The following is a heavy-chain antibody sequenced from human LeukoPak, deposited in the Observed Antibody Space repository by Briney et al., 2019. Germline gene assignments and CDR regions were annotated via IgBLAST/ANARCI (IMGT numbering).Heavy chain of an antibody. V-gene: IGHV3-7*01. D-gene: IGHD2-15*01. J-gene: IGHJ6*02. CDR1: GFTFSSYW. CDR3: ARDIVVVVAATHHYYYGMDV. Sequence: GSLRPSCAASGFTFSSYWMSWVRQAPGKGLEWVANIKQDGSEKYYVDSVKGRFTISRDNAKNSLYLQMNSLRAEDTAVYYCARDIVVVVAATHHYYYGMDVWGQGTTVTVSS. CDR2: IKQDGSEK.